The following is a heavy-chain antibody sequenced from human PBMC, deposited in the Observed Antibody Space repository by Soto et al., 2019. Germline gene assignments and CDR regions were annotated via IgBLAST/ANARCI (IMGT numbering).Heavy chain of an antibody. J-gene: IGHJ4*02. V-gene: IGHV4-31*03. Sequence: LSLTCTVSGGSISSDFYYWTWIRQHPGKGLEWIGYIYYSGSTYYNPSLKSRITMSLDTSKNQFSLKLSSVTAADTAVYYCARQYHSSGYWFDYWGQGTLVTVSS. CDR3: ARQYHSSGYWFDY. D-gene: IGHD3-22*01. CDR1: GGSISSDFYY. CDR2: IYYSGST.